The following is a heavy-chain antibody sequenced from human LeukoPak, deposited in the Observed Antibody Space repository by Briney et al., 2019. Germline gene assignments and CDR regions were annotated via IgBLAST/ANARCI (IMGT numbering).Heavy chain of an antibody. Sequence: GGSLRLSCAASGFTFSSYSMNWVCKAPGKGLEWVSSISSSSSYIYYADSVKGRFTISRDNAKNSLYLQMDSLRAEDTAVYYCARGIAVAGLDYWGQGTLVTVSS. CDR3: ARGIAVAGLDY. J-gene: IGHJ4*02. V-gene: IGHV3-21*01. CDR1: GFTFSSYS. D-gene: IGHD6-19*01. CDR2: ISSSSSYI.